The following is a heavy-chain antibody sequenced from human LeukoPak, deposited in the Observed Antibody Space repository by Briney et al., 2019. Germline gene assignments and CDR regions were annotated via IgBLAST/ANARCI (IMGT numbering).Heavy chain of an antibody. CDR1: GGSFSGYY. CDR2: INHSGST. V-gene: IGHV4-34*01. CDR3: ARGVEWLQSPDAFGI. D-gene: IGHD5-24*01. Sequence: SETLSLTCAVYGGSFSGYYWSWIRQPPGKGLEWIGEINHSGSTNYNPSLKSRVTISVDTSKNQFSLKLSSVTAADTAVYYCARGVEWLQSPDAFGIWGQGTMVTVSS. J-gene: IGHJ3*02.